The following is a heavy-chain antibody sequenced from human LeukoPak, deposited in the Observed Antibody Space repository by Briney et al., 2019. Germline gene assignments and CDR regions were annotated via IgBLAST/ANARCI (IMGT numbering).Heavy chain of an antibody. D-gene: IGHD6-25*01. Sequence: GGSLRLSCAASGFTFSNYWMSWVRQAPGKGLEWVAKIKEDGSDTYFVGSVRGRFTISRDNAKNLLFLHMNSLRGEDTAVYYCARDQRRLFDYWGQGTLVTVSS. V-gene: IGHV3-7*04. J-gene: IGHJ4*02. CDR2: IKEDGSDT. CDR3: ARDQRRLFDY. CDR1: GFTFSNYW.